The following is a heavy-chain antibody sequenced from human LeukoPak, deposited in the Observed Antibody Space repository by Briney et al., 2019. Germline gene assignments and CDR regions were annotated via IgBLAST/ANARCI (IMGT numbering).Heavy chain of an antibody. J-gene: IGHJ5*02. CDR2: INPNSGGT. D-gene: IGHD6-13*01. CDR3: ARVGPHSSSWYYWLDP. CDR1: GYTFTDYY. V-gene: IGHV1-2*02. Sequence: ASVKVSCKASGYTFTDYYMHWVRQAPGQGLEWMGWINPNSGGTNYAQKFQGRVTMTRDTSISTAYMELSRLRSDDTAVYYCARVGPHSSSWYYWLDPWGQGTLVTVSS.